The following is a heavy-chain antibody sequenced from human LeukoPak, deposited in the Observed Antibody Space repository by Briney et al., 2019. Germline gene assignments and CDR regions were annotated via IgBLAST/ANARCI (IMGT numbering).Heavy chain of an antibody. J-gene: IGHJ3*02. CDR3: ARHVYRFLEWLRGAFDI. CDR2: IYYSGST. Sequence: SETLSLTCTVSGGSISSYYWSWIRQPPGKGLEWIGYIYYSGSTNYNPSLKSRVTISVDTSKNQFSLKLSSVTAADTAVYYCARHVYRFLEWLRGAFDIWGQGTMVTVSS. V-gene: IGHV4-59*01. CDR1: GGSISSYY. D-gene: IGHD3-3*01.